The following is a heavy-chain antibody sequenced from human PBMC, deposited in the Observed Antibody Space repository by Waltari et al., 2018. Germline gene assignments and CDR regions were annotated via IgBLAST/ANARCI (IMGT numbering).Heavy chain of an antibody. CDR1: GGSFSGYY. J-gene: IGHJ5*02. CDR3: ARGRGITIFGVVIIRENWFDP. D-gene: IGHD3-3*01. Sequence: QVQLQQWGAGLLKPSETLSLTCDVYGGSFSGYYWSWIRQPPGQGLEWIGEINHRGSTNYNPSPKSRVTISVDTSKNQFSLKLSSVTAADTAVYYCARGRGITIFGVVIIRENWFDPWGQGTLVTVSS. V-gene: IGHV4-34*01. CDR2: INHRGST.